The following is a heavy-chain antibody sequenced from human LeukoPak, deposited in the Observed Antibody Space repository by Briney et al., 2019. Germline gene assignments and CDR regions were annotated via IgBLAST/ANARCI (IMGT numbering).Heavy chain of an antibody. CDR1: GFTFSNYG. J-gene: IGHJ4*02. Sequence: PGRSLRLSCAVSGFTFSNYGMHWVRQAPGKGLEWVAVIWYDGSNIYYADSVKGRFTISRDNSKNTLYLQMNSLRAEDTAVYYCARAGGYSGYDLEYWGQGTLVTVSS. CDR3: ARAGGYSGYDLEY. CDR2: IWYDGSNI. D-gene: IGHD5-12*01. V-gene: IGHV3-33*01.